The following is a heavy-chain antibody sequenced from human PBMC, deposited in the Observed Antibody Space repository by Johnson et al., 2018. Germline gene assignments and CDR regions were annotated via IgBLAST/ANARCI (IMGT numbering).Heavy chain of an antibody. V-gene: IGHV3-72*01. D-gene: IGHD4-17*01. J-gene: IGHJ3*02. CDR3: ARDRSTVTFLDAFDI. CDR2: TRNKANSYTT. Sequence: VQLVESGGGLVQPGGSLRLSCAASGFTFSDHYMDWVRQAPGKGLEWVGRTRNKANSYTTEYAASVKGRFTISRDESKNSLYLQMNSLKTEDTGVYYCARDRSTVTFLDAFDIWGQGTMVTVSS. CDR1: GFTFSDHY.